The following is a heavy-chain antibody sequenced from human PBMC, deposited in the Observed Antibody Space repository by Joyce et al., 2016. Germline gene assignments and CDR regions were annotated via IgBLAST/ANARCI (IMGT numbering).Heavy chain of an antibody. D-gene: IGHD3-22*01. Sequence: QVQLVESGGGVVQPGRSLRLSCVVSGFNFSTYAMHWVRQAPGKGLDWVALISFNGDNQRYADSVRGRFTISRDNSKNTLLLQMNSLRPEDAAVYYCARPYYHDSHGYYFQHWGQGTLVTVSS. CDR3: ARPYYHDSHGYYFQH. V-gene: IGHV3-30-3*01. CDR2: ISFNGDNQ. CDR1: GFNFSTYA. J-gene: IGHJ1*01.